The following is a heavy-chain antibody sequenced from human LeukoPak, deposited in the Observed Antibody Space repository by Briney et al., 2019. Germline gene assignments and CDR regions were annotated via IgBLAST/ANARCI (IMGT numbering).Heavy chain of an antibody. CDR3: ARARVVTKWIDY. Sequence: GGSLRLSCAASGFTFSSYWISWVRQAPGKGLEWVANIKQDGSEKYYVDSVKGRFTISRDNAKNSLYLQMNSLRAEDTAVYYCARARVVTKWIDYWGQGPWSPSPQ. CDR1: GFTFSSYW. J-gene: IGHJ4*02. CDR2: IKQDGSEK. D-gene: IGHD2-21*02. V-gene: IGHV3-7*03.